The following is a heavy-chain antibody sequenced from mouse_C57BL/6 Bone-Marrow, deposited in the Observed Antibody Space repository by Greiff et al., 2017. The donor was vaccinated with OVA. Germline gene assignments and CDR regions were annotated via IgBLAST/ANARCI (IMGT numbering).Heavy chain of an antibody. D-gene: IGHD1-1*01. CDR2: IYPGSGST. CDR1: GYTFTSYW. CDR3: ARGTTLSLGAMDY. J-gene: IGHJ4*01. V-gene: IGHV1-55*01. Sequence: VQLQQPGAELVKPGASVKMSCKASGYTFTSYWITWVKQRPGQGLEWIGDIYPGSGSTNYNEKFKSKATLTVDTSSSTAYMQLSSLTSEDSAVYYCARGTTLSLGAMDYWGQGTSVTVSS.